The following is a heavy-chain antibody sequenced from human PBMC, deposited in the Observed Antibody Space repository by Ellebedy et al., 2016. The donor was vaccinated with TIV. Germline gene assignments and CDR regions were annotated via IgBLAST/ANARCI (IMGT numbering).Heavy chain of an antibody. Sequence: GESLKTSCTASGFSMSVYAMTWVRQAPGKGLEWGSSISDSGSRTDYADSVQGRFTISRDNSKKMLYLQMNSLRVEDTAVYYCAKRQYGFHAYEDITHWGQGTLVSVSS. V-gene: IGHV3-23*01. CDR1: GFSMSVYA. J-gene: IGHJ4*02. CDR3: AKRQYGFHAYEDITH. D-gene: IGHD3-10*01. CDR2: ISDSGSRT.